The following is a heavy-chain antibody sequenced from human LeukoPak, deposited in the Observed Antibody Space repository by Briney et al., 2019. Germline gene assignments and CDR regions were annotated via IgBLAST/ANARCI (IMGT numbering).Heavy chain of an antibody. J-gene: IGHJ3*02. CDR1: GFTFSSYA. CDR2: IGASGGNI. CDR3: ATQSPDYSIGPSYGSFDI. V-gene: IGHV3-23*01. Sequence: GGSLRLSCAASGFTFSSYAMSWVRQAPGKGLEWVSSIGASGGNIFYADSVKGRFTISRDNSKNTLFLQMNSLRAEDTALYYCATQSPDYSIGPSYGSFDIWGQGTMVTVSS. D-gene: IGHD3-10*01.